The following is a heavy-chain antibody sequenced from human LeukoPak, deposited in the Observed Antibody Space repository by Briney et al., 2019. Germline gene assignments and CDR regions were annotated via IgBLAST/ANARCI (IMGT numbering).Heavy chain of an antibody. CDR3: ARGELGDSSGFSFFDY. D-gene: IGHD3-22*01. CDR2: DIATFGRV. V-gene: IGHV1-69*05. Sequence: ASVKVSCKASGYTFPGYYIHWVRQAPGQGLEWMGGDIATFGRVKYGQKFQGRATITTDESTSTAYMELSSLTSEDTGVYYCARGELGDSSGFSFFDYWGQGTLVTVSS. CDR1: GYTFPGYY. J-gene: IGHJ4*02.